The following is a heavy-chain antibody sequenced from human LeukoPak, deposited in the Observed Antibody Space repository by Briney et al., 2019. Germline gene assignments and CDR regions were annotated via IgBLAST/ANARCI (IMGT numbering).Heavy chain of an antibody. Sequence: SETLSLTCTVSGGSISSYYWSWIRQPPGKGLEWIGYIYYSGSTNYNPSLKSRVSISVDTSKNQFSLKLRSVTAPDTAAYSCASLYPEGYGDYRYYYGMDVWGQGTPVTVSS. CDR3: ASLYPEGYGDYRYYYGMDV. CDR2: IYYSGST. J-gene: IGHJ6*02. D-gene: IGHD4-17*01. CDR1: GGSISSYY. V-gene: IGHV4-59*08.